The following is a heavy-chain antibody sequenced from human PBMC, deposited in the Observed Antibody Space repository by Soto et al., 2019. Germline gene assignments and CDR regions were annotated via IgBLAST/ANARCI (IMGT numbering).Heavy chain of an antibody. V-gene: IGHV3-23*01. J-gene: IGHJ6*02. CDR1: GFSFSNYA. Sequence: EVQLLDSGGGLVQPGGSLRLSCAASGFSFSNYAMTWVRQTPGKGLEWVSSITGSGDRTFYADSVQGRFTISRDNSRNTLYLQMTSLRVEDTAVYFCAKGRCSDGNCYGREDVWGQGTTVSVSS. CDR2: ITGSGDRT. D-gene: IGHD2-15*01. CDR3: AKGRCSDGNCYGREDV.